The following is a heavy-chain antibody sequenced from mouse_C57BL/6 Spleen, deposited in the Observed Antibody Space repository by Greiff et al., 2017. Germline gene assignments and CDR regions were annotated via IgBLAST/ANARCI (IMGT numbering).Heavy chain of an antibody. V-gene: IGHV5-17*01. CDR3: AREYGSSYGAMDY. Sequence: DVKLVESGGGLVKPGGSLKLSCAASGFTFSDYGMHWVRQAPEKGLEWVAYISSGSSTIYYADTVKGRFTISRDNAKNTLFLQMTSLRSEDTAMYYCAREYGSSYGAMDYWGQGTSVTVSS. J-gene: IGHJ4*01. D-gene: IGHD1-1*01. CDR1: GFTFSDYG. CDR2: ISSGSSTI.